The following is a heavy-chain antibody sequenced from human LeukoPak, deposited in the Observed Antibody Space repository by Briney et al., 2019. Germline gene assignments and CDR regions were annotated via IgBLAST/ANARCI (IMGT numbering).Heavy chain of an antibody. CDR1: RFTFNNYG. V-gene: IGHV3-23*01. Sequence: QPGGSLRLSCAASRFTFNNYGMSWVRQAPGKGLEWVSSISETGDSKYYADSVQGRFTISRDNSKNTLYLQMNSLRSEDTALYYCAKVWRGNYYVYWGQGTLVTVSS. J-gene: IGHJ4*02. CDR2: ISETGDSK. D-gene: IGHD1-1*01. CDR3: AKVWRGNYYVY.